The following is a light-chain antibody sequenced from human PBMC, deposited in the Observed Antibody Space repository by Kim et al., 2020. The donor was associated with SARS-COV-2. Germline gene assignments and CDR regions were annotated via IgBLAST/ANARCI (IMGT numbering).Light chain of an antibody. J-gene: IGKJ2*03. CDR3: QQYEGS. CDR1: QDISNY. Sequence: STLSASIGDRFTITCQASQDISNYLNWYQQKPGKAPKLLIYDASNLETGVPSRFSGSGSGTDFTFTISSLQPEDIATYYCQQYEGSFGQGTKLEI. CDR2: DAS. V-gene: IGKV1-33*01.